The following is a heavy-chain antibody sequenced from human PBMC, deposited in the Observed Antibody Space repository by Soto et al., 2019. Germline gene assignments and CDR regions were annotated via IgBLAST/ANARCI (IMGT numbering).Heavy chain of an antibody. CDR2: IKQDGFEK. CDR1: GFAFNTYC. CDR3: ASHAEYSFDL. V-gene: IGHV3-7*03. Sequence: EVQLVESGGSLVQPGGSLRVSCAASGFAFNTYCMTWVRLAPGKGLEVVANIKQDGFEKDYVDSVKGRFTISRDNTKNSLYLQMNSLRAEDTAVYYCASHAEYSFDLWGQGTLVTVSS. J-gene: IGHJ4*02.